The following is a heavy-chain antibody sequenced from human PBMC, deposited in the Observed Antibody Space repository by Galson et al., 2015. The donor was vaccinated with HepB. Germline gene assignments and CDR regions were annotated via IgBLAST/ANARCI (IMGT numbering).Heavy chain of an antibody. Sequence: SVKVSCKASGYTFTSYYMHWVRRALGQGLEWMGIINPSGGSTSYAQKFQGRVTMTRDTSTSTVYMELSSLRSEDTAVYYCARAYCSGGSCYHTIYYYYGMDVWGQGTTVTVSS. CDR1: GYTFTSYY. D-gene: IGHD2-15*01. CDR3: ARAYCSGGSCYHTIYYYYGMDV. J-gene: IGHJ6*02. V-gene: IGHV1-46*03. CDR2: INPSGGST.